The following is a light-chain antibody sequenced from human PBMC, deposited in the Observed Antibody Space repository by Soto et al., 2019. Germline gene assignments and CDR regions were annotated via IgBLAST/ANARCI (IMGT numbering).Light chain of an antibody. CDR3: QQYGTSPWT. CDR1: QSVSNNY. Sequence: SVLTQSPGTLSLSPGERATLSCRASQSVSNNYLAWYQYKPGQAPRLLIYGASSRATGIPDRVSGSGSGTDFTLTIRRLEPEDFAVYYCQQYGTSPWTFGQGTKVEIK. CDR2: GAS. V-gene: IGKV3-20*01. J-gene: IGKJ1*01.